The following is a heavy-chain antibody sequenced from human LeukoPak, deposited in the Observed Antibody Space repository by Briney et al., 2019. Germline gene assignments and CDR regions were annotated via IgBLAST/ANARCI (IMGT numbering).Heavy chain of an antibody. V-gene: IGHV3-23*01. CDR2: ISGSGGNT. Sequence: GGSLRLSCAASGFTFSSYAMTWVRQAPAKGLEWVSGISGSGGNTYYTDSARGRLSISRDNSKNTLYLQVNSLRAEDTAVYYCAKGRTEGGTLALDYWGQGTLVTVSS. D-gene: IGHD6-19*01. CDR1: GFTFSSYA. CDR3: AKGRTEGGTLALDY. J-gene: IGHJ4*02.